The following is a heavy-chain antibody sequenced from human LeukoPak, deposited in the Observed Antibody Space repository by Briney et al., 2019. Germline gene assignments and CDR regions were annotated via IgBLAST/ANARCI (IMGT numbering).Heavy chain of an antibody. Sequence: SETLSLTCTVSGYSISSGYYWGWIRQPPGKGLEWIGSIYHSGSTYYNPSLKSRVTISVDTSKNQFSLKLSSVTAADTAVYYCARARIAPGGWFDPWGQGTLVTVSS. CDR3: ARARIAPGGWFDP. CDR1: GYSISSGYY. D-gene: IGHD6-25*01. CDR2: IYHSGST. J-gene: IGHJ5*02. V-gene: IGHV4-38-2*02.